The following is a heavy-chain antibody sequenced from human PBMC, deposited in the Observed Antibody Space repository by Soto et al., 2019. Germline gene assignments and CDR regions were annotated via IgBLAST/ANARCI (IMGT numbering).Heavy chain of an antibody. CDR2: IYYSGTT. Sequence: PSETLSLTCIVSGASINSGDYYWTWIRQSPGKGLEWIGYIYYSGTTYYNPSLQSRVTTSVDMSKNQFSLRLHSVTAADTAVYYCARAGRLHGDYTPGWLDRWGQGTLVTVSS. CDR1: GASINSGDYY. D-gene: IGHD4-17*01. J-gene: IGHJ5*02. CDR3: ARAGRLHGDYTPGWLDR. V-gene: IGHV4-30-4*01.